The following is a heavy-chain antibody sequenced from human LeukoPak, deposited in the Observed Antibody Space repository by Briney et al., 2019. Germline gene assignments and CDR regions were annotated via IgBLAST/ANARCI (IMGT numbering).Heavy chain of an antibody. CDR3: ARAGEGYYGSGSYYTESDY. J-gene: IGHJ4*02. D-gene: IGHD3-10*01. CDR1: GGSISSYY. V-gene: IGHV4-59*01. CDR2: IYYSGST. Sequence: SETLSLTCTVSGGSISSYYWSWIRQPPGKGLEWIGYIYYSGSTNYNPSLKSRVTISVDTSKNQFSLKLSSVTAADTAVYYCARAGEGYYGSGSYYTESDYWGQGTLVTVSS.